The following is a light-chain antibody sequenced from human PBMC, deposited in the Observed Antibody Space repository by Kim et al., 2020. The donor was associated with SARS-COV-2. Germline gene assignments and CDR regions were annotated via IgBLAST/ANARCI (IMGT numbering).Light chain of an antibody. J-gene: IGLJ1*01. CDR1: HIASTS. V-gene: IGLV3-21*04. Sequence: PGETHTMTCGRKHIASTSGHCYQQKPGHAPVLVMSYDSDRPAGIPGRFSGSNSGNTATLTISRVEAGDEADYYCQVWDSSSDHPGVFGTGTKVTVL. CDR2: YDS. CDR3: QVWDSSSDHPGV.